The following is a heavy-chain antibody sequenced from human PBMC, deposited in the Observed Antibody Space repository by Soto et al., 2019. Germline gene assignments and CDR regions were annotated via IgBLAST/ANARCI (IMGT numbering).Heavy chain of an antibody. Sequence: GASVKVSSKTSGYTFTGHYIHWVRQAPQQGPEWMGEIGPESGATRYAEKFRGRVTMTMDTSITTVYMELRNLSPDDTAVYYCGRGRSGQIVIFYWGQGTPVTVSS. CDR1: GYTFTGHY. J-gene: IGHJ4*02. V-gene: IGHV1-2*02. CDR2: IGPESGAT. CDR3: GRGRSGQIVIFY. D-gene: IGHD1-26*01.